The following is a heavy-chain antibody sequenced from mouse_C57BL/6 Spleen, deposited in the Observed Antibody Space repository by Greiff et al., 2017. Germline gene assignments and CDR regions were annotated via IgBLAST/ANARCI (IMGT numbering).Heavy chain of an antibody. CDR2: INPSSGYT. D-gene: IGHD1-1*01. Sequence: VQGVESGAELAKPGASVKLSCKASGYTFTSYWMHWVKQRPGQGLEWIGYINPSSGYTKYNQKFKDKATLTADKSSSTAYMQLSSLTYEDSAVYYCARESTTVVAPAYAMDYWGQGTSVTVSS. V-gene: IGHV1-7*01. CDR1: GYTFTSYW. CDR3: ARESTTVVAPAYAMDY. J-gene: IGHJ4*01.